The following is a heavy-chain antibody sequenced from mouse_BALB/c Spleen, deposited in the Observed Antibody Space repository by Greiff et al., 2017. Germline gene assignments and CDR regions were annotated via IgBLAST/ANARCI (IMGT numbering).Heavy chain of an antibody. D-gene: IGHD3-1*01. CDR2: IDPANGNT. Sequence: VQLKQSGAELVKPGASVKLSCTASGFNIKDTYMHWVKQRPEQGLEWIGRIDPANGNTKYDPKFQGKATITADTSSNTAYLQLSSLTSEDTAVYYCAREVVRGAMDYWGQGTSVTVSS. J-gene: IGHJ4*01. CDR1: GFNIKDTY. CDR3: AREVVRGAMDY. V-gene: IGHV14-3*02.